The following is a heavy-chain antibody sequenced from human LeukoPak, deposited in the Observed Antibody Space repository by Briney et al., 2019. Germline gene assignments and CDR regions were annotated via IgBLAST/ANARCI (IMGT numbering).Heavy chain of an antibody. D-gene: IGHD3-22*01. Sequence: GGSLRLSCAASGFTFSSYAMSWIRQAPGKGLEWVSAISGSGGSTYYADSVKGRFTISRDNSKNTLYLQMNSPRAEDTAVYYCAKEYSSGYYFFDYWGQGTLVTVSS. J-gene: IGHJ4*02. CDR1: GFTFSSYA. CDR3: AKEYSSGYYFFDY. V-gene: IGHV3-23*01. CDR2: ISGSGGST.